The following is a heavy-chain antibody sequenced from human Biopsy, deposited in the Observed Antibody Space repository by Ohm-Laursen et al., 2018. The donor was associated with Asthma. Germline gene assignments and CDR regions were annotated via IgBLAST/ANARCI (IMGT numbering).Heavy chain of an antibody. CDR2: ISYDGSNK. J-gene: IGHJ6*02. Sequence: SLRLSCAASGFTFSSYAMHWVRQAPGKGLEWVAVISYDGSNKYYADSVKGRFTISRDNSKNTLYLQMNSLRAEDTAVYYCARVDTIFGVVIPIYYYYGMDVRGQGTTVTVSS. CDR3: ARVDTIFGVVIPIYYYYGMDV. D-gene: IGHD3-3*01. V-gene: IGHV3-30-3*01. CDR1: GFTFSSYA.